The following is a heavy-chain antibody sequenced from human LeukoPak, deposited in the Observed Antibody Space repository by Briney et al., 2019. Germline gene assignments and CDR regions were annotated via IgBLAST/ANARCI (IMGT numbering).Heavy chain of an antibody. V-gene: IGHV1-46*01. CDR2: INPSGGST. CDR3: ARVDSSGYSHDAFDI. J-gene: IGHJ3*02. D-gene: IGHD3-22*01. Sequence: ASVKVSCKVSGYTLTELSMHWVRQAPGQGLEWMGIINPSGGSTSYAQKFQGRVTMTRDTSTSTVYMELSSLRSEDTAVYYCARVDSSGYSHDAFDIWGQGTMVTVSS. CDR1: GYTLTELS.